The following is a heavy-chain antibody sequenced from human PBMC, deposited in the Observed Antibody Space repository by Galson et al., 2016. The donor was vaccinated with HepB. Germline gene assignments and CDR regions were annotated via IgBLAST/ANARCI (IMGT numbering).Heavy chain of an antibody. D-gene: IGHD3-10*01. V-gene: IGHV3-23*01. CDR2: ISESGVTT. CDR3: AKVGRFGSGSFLKPFDS. J-gene: IGHJ4*02. CDR1: GFAFVNYA. Sequence: SLRLSCAASGFAFVNYAMNWVRQAPGKGLEWVSGISESGVTTHYAPSVRGRLAISRDNSSNTLFLQMNSLRVEDTAVYYCAKVGRFGSGSFLKPFDSWGQGILVTVSS.